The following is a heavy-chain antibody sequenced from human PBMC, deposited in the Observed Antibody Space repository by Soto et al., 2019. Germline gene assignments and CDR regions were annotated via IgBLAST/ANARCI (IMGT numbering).Heavy chain of an antibody. D-gene: IGHD1-1*01. CDR1: GGSISSYD. Sequence: QVQQQESGPGLLKPLETLSLTCSVSGGSISSYDWSWIRQPAGKGLEWIGRMYSTGNTNYNPSLKSRVTVSIDTSKNQFFLRLNSVTAADSAVYYCAREFGDNWNDEAYWGQGTAVTVSS. V-gene: IGHV4-4*07. CDR2: MYSTGNT. CDR3: AREFGDNWNDEAY. J-gene: IGHJ4*02.